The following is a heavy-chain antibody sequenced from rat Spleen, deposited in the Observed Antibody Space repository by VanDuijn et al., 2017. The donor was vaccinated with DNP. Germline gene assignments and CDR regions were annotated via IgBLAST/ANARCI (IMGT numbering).Heavy chain of an antibody. CDR2: ISYSGST. D-gene: IGHD1-7*01. CDR3: ARWTRYFDY. J-gene: IGHJ2*01. CDR1: GYSITSNY. Sequence: EVQLQESGPGLVKPSQSLSLTCSVTGYSITSNYWAWIRKFPGNRMEWIGYISYSGSTGYNPSLKGRISITRDTSKNQFFLQLISVTTEDTATYYCARWTRYFDYWGQGVMVTVSS. V-gene: IGHV3-1*01.